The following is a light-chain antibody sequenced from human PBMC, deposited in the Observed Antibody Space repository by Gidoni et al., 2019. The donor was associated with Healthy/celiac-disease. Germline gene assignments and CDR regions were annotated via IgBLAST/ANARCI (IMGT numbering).Light chain of an antibody. CDR3: QSHDSILRGSVV. CDR2: GTT. J-gene: IGLJ2*01. V-gene: IGLV1-40*01. CDR1: SSNISPGYD. Sequence: SALTQAPSVYGGPGQRGAISCTRSSSNISPGYDGNWYQQLPGTAPKLLIYGTTNRPSGVSVRFSGSKSDTSASLSITGRQAKDEADYYCQSHDSILRGSVVFGGGTKLTVL.